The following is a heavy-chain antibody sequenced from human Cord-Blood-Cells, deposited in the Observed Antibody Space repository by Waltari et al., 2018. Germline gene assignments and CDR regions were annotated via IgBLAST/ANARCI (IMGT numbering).Heavy chain of an antibody. D-gene: IGHD3-10*01. CDR3: ARAPPEVPYITMVQGVIITFAFDI. J-gene: IGHJ3*02. Sequence: QVQLQESGPGLVKPSQTLSLTCTVSGGSISSGDYYWSWIRQPPGKGLEWIGYIYYSGSTYYNPSLKSRVTISVDTSKNQFSLKLSSVTAADTAVYYCARAPPEVPYITMVQGVIITFAFDIWGQGTMVTVSS. CDR1: GGSISSGDYY. V-gene: IGHV4-30-4*01. CDR2: IYYSGST.